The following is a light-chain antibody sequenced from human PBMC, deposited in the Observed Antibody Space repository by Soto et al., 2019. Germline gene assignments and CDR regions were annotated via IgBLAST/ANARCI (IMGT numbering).Light chain of an antibody. V-gene: IGKV3-15*01. CDR1: QSVSGN. CDR3: QQYSDWPPIT. J-gene: IGKJ5*01. Sequence: EIMMTQSPATLSVSPGERATLSCRASQSVSGNLAWYQQKPGQAPRLLIYGASTRATGIPARFSGSGSGTEFTLIISSLQSEDFAVYYCQQYSDWPPITFGQGTRLEI. CDR2: GAS.